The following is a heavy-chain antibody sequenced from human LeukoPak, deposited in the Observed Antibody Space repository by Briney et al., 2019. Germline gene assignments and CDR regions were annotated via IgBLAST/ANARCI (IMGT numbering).Heavy chain of an antibody. CDR3: ATRVLWRMLDCFDL. V-gene: IGHV1-24*01. CDR2: FDPEVDKI. J-gene: IGHJ3*01. D-gene: IGHD3-16*01. CDR1: GYTLTELS. Sequence: ASVTVSCKVSGYTLTELSMAWVRQAPGKGLEWMGGFDPEVDKIRLAQKFQGRVTMTEDTSTDTAYMELNSLRSDDTAVYYCATRVLWRMLDCFDLWGQGTMVTVS.